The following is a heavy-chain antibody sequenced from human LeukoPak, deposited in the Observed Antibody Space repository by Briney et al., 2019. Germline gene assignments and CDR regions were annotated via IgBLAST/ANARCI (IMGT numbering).Heavy chain of an antibody. J-gene: IGHJ6*02. D-gene: IGHD2-15*01. Sequence: PSETLSLTCTVSGGSISSYYWSWIRQPPGKGLEWIGYIYYSGSTNYNPSLKSRVTISVDTSKNQFSLKLSSVTAADTAVYYCARGDCSGGSCYSYYYYGMDVWGQGTTVTVS. V-gene: IGHV4-59*01. CDR2: IYYSGST. CDR3: ARGDCSGGSCYSYYYYGMDV. CDR1: GGSISSYY.